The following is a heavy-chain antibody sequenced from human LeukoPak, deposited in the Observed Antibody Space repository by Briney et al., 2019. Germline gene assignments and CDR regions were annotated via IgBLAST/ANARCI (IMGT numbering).Heavy chain of an antibody. D-gene: IGHD6-13*01. V-gene: IGHV3-21*04. CDR3: AKGLKQQLVWDLFDY. Sequence: PGGSLRLSCAASGFNFRSFIMNWVRQAPGKGLEWVSSITGTSNYRYYSVSVKGRFTISRDNARNSLYLQMNSLRAEDTALYYCAKGLKQQLVWDLFDYWGQGTLVTVSS. J-gene: IGHJ4*02. CDR2: ITGTSNYR. CDR1: GFNFRSFI.